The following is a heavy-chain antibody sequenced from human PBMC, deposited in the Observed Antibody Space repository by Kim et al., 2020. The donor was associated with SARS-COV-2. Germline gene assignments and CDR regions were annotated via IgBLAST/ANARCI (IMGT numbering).Heavy chain of an antibody. CDR3: ARGLWFGESSLDY. J-gene: IGHJ4*02. Sequence: SETLSLTCAVYGGSFSGYYWSWIRQPPGKGLEWIGEINHSGSTNYNPSLKSRVTISVDTSKNQFSLKLSTVTAADTAVYYCARGLWFGESSLDYWGQGTLVTVSS. CDR2: INHSGST. CDR1: GGSFSGYY. V-gene: IGHV4-34*01. D-gene: IGHD3-10*01.